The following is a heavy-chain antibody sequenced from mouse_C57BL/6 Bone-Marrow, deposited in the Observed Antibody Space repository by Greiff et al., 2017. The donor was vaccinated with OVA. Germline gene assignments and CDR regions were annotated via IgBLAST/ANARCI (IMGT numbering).Heavy chain of an antibody. CDR1: GFNIKNTY. CDR3: ARGGLYGSYD. CDR2: IDPANGIT. Sequence: EVQLQQSVAELVRPGASVKLSCTASGFNIKNTYLNWVKQRPEQGLEWIGRIDPANGITKYAPKFQGKATITADPSSNTAYLQLSSRTSEDNAIYDCARGGLYGSYDWGKGTTLTASS. D-gene: IGHD1-1*01. J-gene: IGHJ2*01. V-gene: IGHV14-3*01.